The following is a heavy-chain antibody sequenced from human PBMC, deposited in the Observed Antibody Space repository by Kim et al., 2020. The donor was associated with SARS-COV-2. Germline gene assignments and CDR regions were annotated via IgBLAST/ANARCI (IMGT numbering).Heavy chain of an antibody. Sequence: GGTTEYAASVKGRFTISRDDSKSIAYLQMNSLKTEDTAVYYCTRTRYFDYWGQGTLVTVSS. V-gene: IGHV3-49*02. J-gene: IGHJ4*02. D-gene: IGHD3-9*01. CDR2: GGTT. CDR3: TRTRYFDY.